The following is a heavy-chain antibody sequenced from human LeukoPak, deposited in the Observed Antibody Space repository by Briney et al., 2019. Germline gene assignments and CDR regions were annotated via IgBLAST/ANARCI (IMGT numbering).Heavy chain of an antibody. Sequence: ASAKVSCKASGYTSTSYGISWVRQAPGQGLEWMGWISAYIGNTNYAQKLQGRVTMTADTSTSTAYMELRNLRSDDTAVYYCARDLRAMGAKTFDYWGQGTLVTVSS. D-gene: IGHD1-26*01. CDR2: ISAYIGNT. J-gene: IGHJ4*02. V-gene: IGHV1-18*01. CDR1: GYTSTSYG. CDR3: ARDLRAMGAKTFDY.